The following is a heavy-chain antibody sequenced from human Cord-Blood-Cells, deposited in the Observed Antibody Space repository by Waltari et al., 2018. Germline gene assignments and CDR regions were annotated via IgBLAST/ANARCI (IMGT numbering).Heavy chain of an antibody. CDR3: ARPGYSGYEDAFDI. CDR2: MNPNSGNT. D-gene: IGHD5-12*01. J-gene: IGHJ3*02. Sequence: QVQLVQSGAEVKKPGASVKDSCKAAGNPFSRYDINWNQQSTGQGLEWMGWMNPNSGNTGYAQKFQGRVTITRNTSISTAYMELSSLRSEDTAVYYCARPGYSGYEDAFDIWGQGTMVTVSS. CDR1: GNPFSRYD. V-gene: IGHV1-8*03.